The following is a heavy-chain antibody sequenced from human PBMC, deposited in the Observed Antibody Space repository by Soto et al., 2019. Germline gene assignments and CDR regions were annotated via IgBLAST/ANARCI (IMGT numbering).Heavy chain of an antibody. CDR1: GYTFTSYD. V-gene: IGHV1-8*01. CDR3: ARGRRYYDFWSGYYDYYYYYYMDV. J-gene: IGHJ6*03. CDR2: MNPNSGYT. D-gene: IGHD3-3*01. Sequence: ASVKVSCKASGYTFTSYDINWVRQATGQGLEWMGWMNPNSGYTGYAQKFQGRVTMTRNTSISTAYMELSSLRSEDTAVYYCARGRRYYDFWSGYYDYYYYYYMDVWGKGTTVTVSS.